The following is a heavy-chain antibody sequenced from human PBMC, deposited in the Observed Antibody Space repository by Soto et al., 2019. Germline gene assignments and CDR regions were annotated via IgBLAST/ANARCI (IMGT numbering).Heavy chain of an antibody. CDR1: GFTFSSYA. V-gene: IGHV3-23*01. D-gene: IGHD2-2*01. CDR2: ISGSGGST. Sequence: SGGSLRLSCAASGFTFSSYAMSWVRQAPGKGLEWVSAISGSGGSTYYADSVKGRFTISRDNAKNTLYLQMNSLTAEDTAVYYCARGYCSSSSCWSFDHWGQGTPVTVSS. CDR3: ARGYCSSSSCWSFDH. J-gene: IGHJ4*02.